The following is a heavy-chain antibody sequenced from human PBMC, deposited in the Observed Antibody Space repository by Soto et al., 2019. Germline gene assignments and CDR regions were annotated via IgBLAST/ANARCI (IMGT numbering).Heavy chain of an antibody. J-gene: IGHJ4*02. CDR1: GFTFSSYS. CDR2: ISSSSSTI. D-gene: IGHD5-18*01. CDR3: ATHVDTAMVTRDY. V-gene: IGHV3-48*02. Sequence: EVQLVESGGGLVQPGGSLRLSCAASGFTFSSYSMNWVRQAPGKGLEGVSYISSSSSTIYYADSVKGRFTISRDNAKNSLYLQMNSLRDEDTAVYYCATHVDTAMVTRDYWGQGTLVTVSS.